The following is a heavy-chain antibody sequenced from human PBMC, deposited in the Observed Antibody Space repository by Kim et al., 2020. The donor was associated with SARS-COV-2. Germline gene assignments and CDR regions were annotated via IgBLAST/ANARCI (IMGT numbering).Heavy chain of an antibody. CDR3: ARGGAEFDY. J-gene: IGHJ4*02. Sequence: ASVKVSCKTSGYKFTDFYIQWVRQAPGQGLEWLGQLNPNSGRAHFAQNFQGRVTMTRDTSISTAYLDLGSLTSDDTAVYYCARGGAEFDYWGQGTLVTVSS. V-gene: IGHV1-2*06. CDR2: LNPNSGRA. D-gene: IGHD3-16*01. CDR1: GYKFTDFY.